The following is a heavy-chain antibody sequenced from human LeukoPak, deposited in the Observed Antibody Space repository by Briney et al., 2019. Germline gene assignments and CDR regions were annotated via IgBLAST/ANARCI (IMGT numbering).Heavy chain of an antibody. CDR2: IKQDGSEK. CDR1: GVTVTSNY. V-gene: IGHV3-7*01. D-gene: IGHD1-26*01. J-gene: IGHJ3*02. CDR3: ASGVNSGSYGDAFDI. Sequence: GGSLRLSCAASGVTVTSNYMSWVRQAPGKGLEWVANIKQDGSEKYYVDSVKGRFTISRDNAKNSLYLQMNSLRAEDTAVYYCASGVNSGSYGDAFDIWGQGTMVTVSP.